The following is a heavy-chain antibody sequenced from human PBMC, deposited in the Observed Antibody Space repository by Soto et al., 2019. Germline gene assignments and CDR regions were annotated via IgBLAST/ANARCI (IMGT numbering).Heavy chain of an antibody. J-gene: IGHJ5*02. D-gene: IGHD1-1*01. CDR2: IYATGTT. CDR1: GTSISGFY. CDR3: VREGTMTLRDWFDP. V-gene: IGHV4-4*07. Sequence: SETLSLTCTVSGTSISGFYWSWIRKSAGKGLEWIGRIYATGTTDYNPSLKSRVMMTVDTYKKQFSLKLRSVTAADTAVYYCVREGTMTLRDWFDPWGQGTSVTVSS.